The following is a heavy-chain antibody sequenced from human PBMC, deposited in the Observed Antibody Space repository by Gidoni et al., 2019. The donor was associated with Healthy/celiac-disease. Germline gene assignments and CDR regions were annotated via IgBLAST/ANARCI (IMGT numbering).Heavy chain of an antibody. CDR3: TTVPVTIFGVVISDY. D-gene: IGHD3-3*01. Sequence: EVQLVESGGGLVKPGGSRRLSGAASGCTCSNAWMSWVRQAPGKGLEWVGRIKSKTDGGTTDYAAPVKCRFTISRDDSKNTLYLQMNSLKTEDTAVYYCTTVPVTIFGVVISDYWGQGTLVTVSS. V-gene: IGHV3-15*01. CDR1: GCTCSNAW. J-gene: IGHJ4*02. CDR2: IKSKTDGGTT.